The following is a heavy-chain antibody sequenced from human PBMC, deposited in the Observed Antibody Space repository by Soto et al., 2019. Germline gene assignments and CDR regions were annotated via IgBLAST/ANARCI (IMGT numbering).Heavy chain of an antibody. CDR2: IIPVFGTA. D-gene: IGHD2-15*01. J-gene: IGHJ5*02. CDR1: GGTFSSYA. V-gene: IGHV1-69*13. Sequence: EASVKVSCKASGGTFSSYAISWVRQAPGQGLEWMGGIIPVFGTANYAQKFQGRVTITADESTSTAYMELSSLRSEDTAVYYCARDQDRIVPGETGPWGQGTLVTVSS. CDR3: ARDQDRIVPGETGP.